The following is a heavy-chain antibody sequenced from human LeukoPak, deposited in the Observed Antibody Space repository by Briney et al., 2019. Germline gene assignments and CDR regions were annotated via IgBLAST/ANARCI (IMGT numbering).Heavy chain of an antibody. D-gene: IGHD6-13*01. V-gene: IGHV1-69*04. CDR2: IIPILGIA. CDR1: GGTFSSYA. CDR3: ARDLAGYGDAFDI. J-gene: IGHJ3*02. Sequence: ASVKVSCKASGGTFSSYAISWVRQAPGQGLEWMGRIIPILGIANYAQKFQGRVTITADKSTSTAYMELSSLRSDNTAVYYCARDLAGYGDAFDIWGQGTMVTVSS.